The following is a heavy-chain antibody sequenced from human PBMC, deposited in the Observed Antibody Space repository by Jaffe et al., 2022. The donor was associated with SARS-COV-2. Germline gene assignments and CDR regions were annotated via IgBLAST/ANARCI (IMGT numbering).Heavy chain of an antibody. J-gene: IGHJ4*02. CDR2: ISKNGGST. D-gene: IGHD3-3*01. V-gene: IGHV3-64*01. Sequence: EVQLVESGGGLVQPGGSLRLSCAASGFTFSSNAMHWVRQAPGKGLEYVSAISKNGGSTYYANSVKGRFTISRDNSKNTLYLQMGSLRAEDMAVYYCARGITIFGVAIGGIDYWGQGTLVTVSS. CDR3: ARGITIFGVAIGGIDY. CDR1: GFTFSSNA.